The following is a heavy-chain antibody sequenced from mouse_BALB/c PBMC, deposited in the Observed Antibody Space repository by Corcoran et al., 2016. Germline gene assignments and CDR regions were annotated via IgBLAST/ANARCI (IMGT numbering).Heavy chain of an antibody. CDR2: IDPANGNT. J-gene: IGHJ1*01. CDR3: ANWDCYFSV. D-gene: IGHD4-1*01. Sequence: EVQLQKSGAELVKPGASVKLSCTASGFNIKDTYMQWVKQRSEQGLEWIGRIDPANGNTKYDPKFQGKATITADTSSNTAYLQLSSLTSDDTAVYYCANWDCYFSVWGAATSVTVSS. CDR1: GFNIKDTY. V-gene: IGHV14-3*02.